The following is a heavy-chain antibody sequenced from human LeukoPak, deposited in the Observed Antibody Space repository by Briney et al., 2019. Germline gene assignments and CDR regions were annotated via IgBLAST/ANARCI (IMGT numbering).Heavy chain of an antibody. D-gene: IGHD3-10*01. CDR2: IRSKANSYAT. Sequence: GGSLRLSCAASGFTFSGSAMHWVRQASGKGLEWVGRIRSKANSYATANAASVKGRFTISRDDSKNTAYLQMNSLKTEDTAVYYCTREEDSGSYHYWGQGTLVTVSS. V-gene: IGHV3-73*01. CDR1: GFTFSGSA. J-gene: IGHJ4*02. CDR3: TREEDSGSYHY.